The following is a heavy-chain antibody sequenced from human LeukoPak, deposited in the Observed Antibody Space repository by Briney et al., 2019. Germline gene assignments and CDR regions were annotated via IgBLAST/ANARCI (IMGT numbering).Heavy chain of an antibody. CDR3: ARERYQPNSSSWPNDAFDI. CDR2: IYHSGST. CDR1: GYSISSGYY. J-gene: IGHJ3*02. Sequence: SETLSLTCTVSGYSISSGYYWGWVRQPPGKGLEWIESIYHSGSTYYNPSLKSRVTVSVDTSKNQFSLKLSSVTAADTAVYYCARERYQPNSSSWPNDAFDIWGQGTMVTVSS. V-gene: IGHV4-38-2*02. D-gene: IGHD6-13*01.